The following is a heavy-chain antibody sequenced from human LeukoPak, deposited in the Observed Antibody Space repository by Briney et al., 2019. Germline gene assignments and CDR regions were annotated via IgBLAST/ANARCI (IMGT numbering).Heavy chain of an antibody. J-gene: IGHJ6*02. D-gene: IGHD3-22*01. V-gene: IGHV1-69*13. CDR3: AGPDYYDSSGYRTVNYYYGMDV. CDR2: IIPIFGTA. Sequence: SVKVSCKASGGTFSSYAISWVRQAPGQGLEWMGGIIPIFGTANYAQKFQGRVTITADESTSTAYMELSSLRSEDTAVYYCAGPDYYDSSGYRTVNYYYGMDVWGQGTTVTVSS. CDR1: GGTFSSYA.